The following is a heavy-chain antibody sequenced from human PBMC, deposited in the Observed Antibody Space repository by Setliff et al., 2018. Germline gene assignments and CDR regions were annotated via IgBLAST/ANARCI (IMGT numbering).Heavy chain of an antibody. CDR2: ISSSGSTI. CDR3: ARVEGVPAPYYMDV. V-gene: IGHV3-48*03. Sequence: PGGSLRLSCAASGFTFSSYEMNWVRQAPGKGLEWVSYISSSGSTIYYADSVKGRFTISRDNAKNSLYLQMNSLRAEDTAVYYCARVEGVPAPYYMDVWGKGTTVTVSS. D-gene: IGHD2-2*01. CDR1: GFTFSSYE. J-gene: IGHJ6*03.